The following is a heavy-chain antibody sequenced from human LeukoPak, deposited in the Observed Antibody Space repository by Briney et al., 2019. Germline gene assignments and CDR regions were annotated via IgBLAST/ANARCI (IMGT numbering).Heavy chain of an antibody. J-gene: IGHJ4*02. Sequence: PSETLSLTCTVSGGSISSHSWNWIRLPAGKGLEWIGRIYSSGSTNSNPSLKSRVTISVDTSKNQFSLKLSSVTAADTAVYYCARGYITDPFDCWGQGALVAVSS. CDR3: ARGYITDPFDC. CDR2: IYSSGST. CDR1: GGSISSHS. D-gene: IGHD5-12*01. V-gene: IGHV4-4*07.